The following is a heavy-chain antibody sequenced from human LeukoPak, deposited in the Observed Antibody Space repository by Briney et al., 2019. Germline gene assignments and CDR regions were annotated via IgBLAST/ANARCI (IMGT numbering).Heavy chain of an antibody. Sequence: PGGSLRLSCAASGLAFSRFWMSWVRQAPGKGMEWVANINEDGSKKNYVDSVRGRFTISRDNAKDSLYLQMNSLRAEDTAVYYCARDPSSWELARGDYWGQGTLVTVSS. CDR3: ARDPSSWELARGDY. J-gene: IGHJ4*02. V-gene: IGHV3-7*03. D-gene: IGHD1-7*01. CDR2: INEDGSKK. CDR1: GLAFSRFW.